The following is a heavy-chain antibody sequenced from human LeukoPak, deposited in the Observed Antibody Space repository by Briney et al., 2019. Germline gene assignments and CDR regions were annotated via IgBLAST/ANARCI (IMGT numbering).Heavy chain of an antibody. Sequence: SETLSLTGAVYGGSFSGYYWSWIRQPPGKGLEWIGEINHSGSTNYNPSLKSRVTISVDTSKNQFSLKLSSVTAADTAVYYCARGRDCSSTSCSKAGWFDPWGQGTLVTVSS. V-gene: IGHV4-34*01. CDR3: ARGRDCSSTSCSKAGWFDP. D-gene: IGHD2-2*01. CDR1: GGSFSGYY. CDR2: INHSGST. J-gene: IGHJ5*02.